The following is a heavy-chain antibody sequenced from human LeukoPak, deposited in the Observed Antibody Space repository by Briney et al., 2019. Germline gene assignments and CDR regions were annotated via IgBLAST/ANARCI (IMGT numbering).Heavy chain of an antibody. Sequence: PGGPLRLSCAASGFTFRSYEMNWVRQSPGKGRDLLSYISNSGTAIYYAGSVKARFPIPRDSANSSLYLQMNSLRAEDTAVYYCARAGYSMDTEYFQHWGQGTLVTVSS. J-gene: IGHJ1*01. V-gene: IGHV3-48*03. CDR2: ISNSGTAI. CDR3: ARAGYSMDTEYFQH. CDR1: GFTFRSYE. D-gene: IGHD5-18*01.